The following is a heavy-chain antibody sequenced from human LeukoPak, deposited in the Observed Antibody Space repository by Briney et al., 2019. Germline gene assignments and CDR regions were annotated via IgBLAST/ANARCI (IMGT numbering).Heavy chain of an antibody. Sequence: GGSLRLSCVVSGFTFRNYAMHWVRQAPGKGLEWVATIAFDGSNKHYADSVKGRFTVSRDNSKNTLYVQMNSLRAEDTAVYYCAREGFSSTLPTTYHFDYWGQGTLVTVSS. V-gene: IGHV3-30*04. J-gene: IGHJ4*02. CDR3: AREGFSSTLPTTYHFDY. CDR1: GFTFRNYA. D-gene: IGHD3-3*01. CDR2: IAFDGSNK.